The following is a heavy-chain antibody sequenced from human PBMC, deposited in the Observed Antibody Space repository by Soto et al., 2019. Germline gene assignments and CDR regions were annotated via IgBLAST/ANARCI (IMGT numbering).Heavy chain of an antibody. CDR2: IVVGSGHT. CDR3: AADGYSYDSSYAFDI. D-gene: IGHD3-22*01. CDR1: GFTFSSSA. Sequence: SVKVSCEASGFTFSSSAVQWVRQARGQRLEWIGWIVVGSGHTNYAQKFQERVTITRDMSTSTAYMDLSSLRSEDTAVYYCAADGYSYDSSYAFDIWGQGTTVTVSS. V-gene: IGHV1-58*01. J-gene: IGHJ3*02.